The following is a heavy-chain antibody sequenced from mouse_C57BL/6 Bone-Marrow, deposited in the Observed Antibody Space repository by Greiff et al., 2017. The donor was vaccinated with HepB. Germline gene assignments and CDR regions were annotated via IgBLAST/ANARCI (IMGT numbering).Heavy chain of an antibody. CDR3: ARNLRKGYFDV. Sequence: QVQLKQSGPGLVQPSQRLSITCTVSGFSLTSYGVHWVRQSPGKGLEWLGVIWSGGSTDYNAAFISRLSISKDNSKSQVFFKMNSLQADDTAIYYCARNLRKGYFDVWGTGTTVTVSS. V-gene: IGHV2-2*01. CDR1: GFSLTSYG. D-gene: IGHD1-1*01. J-gene: IGHJ1*03. CDR2: IWSGGST.